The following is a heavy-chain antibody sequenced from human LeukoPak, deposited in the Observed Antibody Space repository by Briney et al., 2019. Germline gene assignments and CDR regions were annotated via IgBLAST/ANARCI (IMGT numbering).Heavy chain of an antibody. Sequence: GESLKISCRASGYSFITKWIGWGRQMPGKGVEWMGVIYPGDSDTRYSPSFQCQVTISAAKSITTAYLEWSSLRASDTAMYYCARVLYSGYEFDCWGQGTLVTVSS. CDR3: ARVLYSGYEFDC. CDR1: GYSFITKW. D-gene: IGHD5-12*01. J-gene: IGHJ4*02. CDR2: IYPGDSDT. V-gene: IGHV5-51*01.